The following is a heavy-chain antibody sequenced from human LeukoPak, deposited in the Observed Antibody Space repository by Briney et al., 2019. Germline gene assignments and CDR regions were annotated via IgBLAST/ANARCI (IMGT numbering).Heavy chain of an antibody. CDR3: ARPYYYDSRIDP. J-gene: IGHJ5*02. D-gene: IGHD3-22*01. CDR2: MYYSGST. Sequence: PSQTLSLTCTVSGGSISSGDYYWSWIRQPPGKGLEWIAYMYYSGSTYYNPSLKSRVTMSADTSKNQPSLKLSSVTAADTAVYYCARPYYYDSRIDPWGQGILVTVSS. V-gene: IGHV4-30-4*01. CDR1: GGSISSGDYY.